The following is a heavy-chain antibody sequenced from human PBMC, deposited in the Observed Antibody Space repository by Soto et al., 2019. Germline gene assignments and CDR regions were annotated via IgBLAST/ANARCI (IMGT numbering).Heavy chain of an antibody. CDR1: GYSFTSYW. D-gene: IGHD2-2*01. CDR2: IYPGDSDT. V-gene: IGHV5-51*01. J-gene: IGHJ6*02. Sequence: GEPLKISCKGSGYSFTSYWIGWVRQMPGKGLEWMGIIYPGDSDTRYSPSFQGQVTISADKSISTAYLQWSSLKASDTAMYYCARRGYCSSTSCYVSGMDVWGQGTTVTVSS. CDR3: ARRGYCSSTSCYVSGMDV.